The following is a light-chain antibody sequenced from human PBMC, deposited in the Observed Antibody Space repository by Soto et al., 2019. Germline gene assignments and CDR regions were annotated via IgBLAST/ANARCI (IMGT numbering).Light chain of an antibody. CDR3: QQYNTFWT. Sequence: DIQMTQSPSTLSASVRDGVAITLRASQTISSWLAWYQQTPGKAPKLLIYDVSTLGSGVPSRFSGSGSGTDFTLTISSLQADDFATYYCQQYNTFWTFGQGTKVDNK. CDR1: QTISSW. CDR2: DVS. V-gene: IGKV1-5*01. J-gene: IGKJ1*01.